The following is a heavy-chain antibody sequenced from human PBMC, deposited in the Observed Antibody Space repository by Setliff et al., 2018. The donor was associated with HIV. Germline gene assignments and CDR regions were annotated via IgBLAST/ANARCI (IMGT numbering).Heavy chain of an antibody. J-gene: IGHJ5*02. D-gene: IGHD6-6*01. V-gene: IGHV4-39*07. CDR3: ARVSRGGSSPGWFDP. CDR1: GGSISSSSRY. CDR2: IYYSGGT. Sequence: SETLSLTCTVSGGSISSSSRYWGWIRQPPGKGLEWIGSIYYSGGTYYNPSLKSRVTISVDTSKNQFSLKLSSVTAADTAVYYCARVSRGGSSPGWFDPWGQGTLVTVSS.